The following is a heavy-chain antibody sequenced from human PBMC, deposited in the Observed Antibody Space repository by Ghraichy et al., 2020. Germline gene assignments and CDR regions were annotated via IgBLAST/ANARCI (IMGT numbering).Heavy chain of an antibody. J-gene: IGHJ6*02. Sequence: GGSLRLSCAASGFTFDDYAMHWVRQTPGKGLEWVSSINWSSDRIDYADSVKGRFTISRDNAKNSLYLQMNSLRADDTALYYCAKEYGRSPGMYYHYGMDVWGQGITVTVSS. CDR2: INWSSDRI. D-gene: IGHD4-17*01. V-gene: IGHV3-9*01. CDR3: AKEYGRSPGMYYHYGMDV. CDR1: GFTFDDYA.